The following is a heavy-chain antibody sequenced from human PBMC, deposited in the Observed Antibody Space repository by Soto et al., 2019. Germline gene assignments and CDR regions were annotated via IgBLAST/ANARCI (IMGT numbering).Heavy chain of an antibody. Sequence: SVKVSCTASGGTFSSYAISWVRQAPGQGLEWMGGIIPIFGTANYAQKFQGRVTITADESTSTAYMELSSLSSEDTAVYYCARRIVPAAATTYGMDVWRQGTTFTVSS. J-gene: IGHJ6*02. CDR3: ARRIVPAAATTYGMDV. CDR2: IIPIFGTA. CDR1: GGTFSSYA. V-gene: IGHV1-69*01. D-gene: IGHD2-2*01.